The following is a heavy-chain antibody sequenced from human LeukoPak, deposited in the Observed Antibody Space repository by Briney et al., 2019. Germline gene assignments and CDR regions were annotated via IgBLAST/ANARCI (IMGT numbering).Heavy chain of an antibody. Sequence: GGSLRLSCAASGFTFSSYAMSWVRQAPGRGLEWVSAISTSGGSTYYADSVKGRFTISRDNSKNTLYLQMNSLSAEDTAVYYCAKRASPPYYFDYWGQGTLVTVSS. CDR1: GFTFSSYA. J-gene: IGHJ4*02. V-gene: IGHV3-23*01. CDR2: ISTSGGST. CDR3: AKRASPPYYFDY.